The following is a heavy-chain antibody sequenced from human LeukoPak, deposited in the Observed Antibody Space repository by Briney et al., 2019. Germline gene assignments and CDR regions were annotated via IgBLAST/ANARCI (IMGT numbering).Heavy chain of an antibody. CDR3: AIGLQNYGGIEGDAFDI. J-gene: IGHJ3*02. CDR2: IIPIFGTA. CDR1: GGTFSSYA. Sequence: SVKVSCKASGGTFSSYAISWVRQAPGQGLEWMGGIIPIFGTANYAQKFQGRVTITTDESTSTAYMELSSLRSEDTAVYYCAIGLQNYGGIEGDAFDIWGQGTMVTVSS. D-gene: IGHD2-21*01. V-gene: IGHV1-69*05.